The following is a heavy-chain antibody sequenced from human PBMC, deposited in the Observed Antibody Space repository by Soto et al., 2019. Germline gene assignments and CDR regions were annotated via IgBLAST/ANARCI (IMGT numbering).Heavy chain of an antibody. J-gene: IGHJ4*02. CDR1: GFTFSSYA. V-gene: IGHV3-23*01. CDR3: AKDRSGSSSPVCFDY. D-gene: IGHD1-26*01. Sequence: GGSLRLSCAASGFTFSSYAMSWVPQAPGKGLEWVSAISGSGGSTYYADSVKGRFTISRDNSKNTLYLQMNSLRAEDTAVYYCAKDRSGSSSPVCFDYWGQGTLVTVSS. CDR2: ISGSGGST.